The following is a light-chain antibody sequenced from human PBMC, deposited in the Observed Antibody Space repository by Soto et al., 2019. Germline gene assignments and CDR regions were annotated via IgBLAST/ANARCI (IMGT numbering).Light chain of an antibody. CDR2: EGT. J-gene: IGLJ1*01. CDR1: NSDVGTHNL. V-gene: IGLV2-23*01. Sequence: QSALAQPASVSGSPGQSITISCTGTNSDVGTHNLVSWYQQHPGKAPKLIIYEGTKRPSGVSNRFSGSESGNTASLTISGLQAEDEADYYCCSYALLFGTGTKVTVL. CDR3: CSYALL.